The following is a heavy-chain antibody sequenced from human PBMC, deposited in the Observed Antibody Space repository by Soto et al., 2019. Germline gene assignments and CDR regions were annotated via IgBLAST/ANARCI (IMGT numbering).Heavy chain of an antibody. V-gene: IGHV1-2*04. D-gene: IGHD3-9*01. CDR3: ARGPAYYDILTGYYGDVWFDP. CDR2: INPNSGGT. CDR1: GYTFTGYY. J-gene: IGHJ5*02. Sequence: ASVKVSCKASGYTFTGYYMHWVRQAPGQGLEWMGWINPNSGGTNYAQKFQGWVTMTRDTSISTAYMELSRLRSDDTAVYYCARGPAYYDILTGYYGDVWFDPWGQGTLVTVSS.